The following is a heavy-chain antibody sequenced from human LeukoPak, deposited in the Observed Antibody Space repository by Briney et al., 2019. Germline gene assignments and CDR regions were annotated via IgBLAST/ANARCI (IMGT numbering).Heavy chain of an antibody. CDR2: INNSGST. V-gene: IGHV4-34*01. J-gene: IGHJ5*02. CDR1: GVSFSGYY. CDR3: AREGGYCSSTSCYYKFNWFDP. D-gene: IGHD2-2*01. Sequence: SETLSLTCAVYGVSFSGYYWSWVSQPPGKGREWVGEINNSGSTNYNPSLKSRVTTSVDTYNKQFSLKLSSVTAADTAVYYCAREGGYCSSTSCYYKFNWFDPWGQGTLVTVSS.